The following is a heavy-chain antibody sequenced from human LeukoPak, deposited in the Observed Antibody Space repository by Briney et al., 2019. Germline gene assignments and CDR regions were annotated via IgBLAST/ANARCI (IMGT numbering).Heavy chain of an antibody. CDR2: IVVGSGNT. J-gene: IGHJ4*02. CDR3: AAAVDSSGHYYRALFDY. Sequence: GASVKVSCKASGFTFTSSAVQWVRQARGQRLEWIGWIVVGSGNTNYAQKFQERVTITRDMSTSTAYMELSSLRSEDTAVYYCAAAVDSSGHYYRALFDYWGQGTLVTVSS. D-gene: IGHD3-22*01. V-gene: IGHV1-58*01. CDR1: GFTFTSSA.